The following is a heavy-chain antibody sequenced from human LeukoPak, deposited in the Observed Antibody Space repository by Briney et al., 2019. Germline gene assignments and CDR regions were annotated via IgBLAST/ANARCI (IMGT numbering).Heavy chain of an antibody. J-gene: IGHJ6*03. CDR3: ASWGTTVVPNYYYYYMDV. V-gene: IGHV4-59*12. D-gene: IGHD4-23*01. Sequence: SETLSLTCTVSGGSISSYYWSWIRQPPGKGLEWIGYIYHSGSTYYNPSLKSRVTISVDRSKNQFSLKLSSVTAADTAVYYCASWGTTVVPNYYYYYMDVWGKGTTVTVSS. CDR2: IYHSGST. CDR1: GGSISSYY.